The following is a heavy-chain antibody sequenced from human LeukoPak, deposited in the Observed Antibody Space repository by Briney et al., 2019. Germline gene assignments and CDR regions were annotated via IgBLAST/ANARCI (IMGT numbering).Heavy chain of an antibody. CDR3: ARGILGRNTWWFDP. CDR1: GYSISSGYY. D-gene: IGHD1-14*01. CDR2: IYHSGST. J-gene: IGHJ5*02. V-gene: IGHV4-38-2*02. Sequence: TSETLSLTCTVSGYSISSGYYWGWIRQPPGQGLEWIGSIYHSGSTYYNPSLKSRVTISVDTSKNQFSLKLSSVTAAGTAVYYCARGILGRNTWWFDPWGQGTLVTVSS.